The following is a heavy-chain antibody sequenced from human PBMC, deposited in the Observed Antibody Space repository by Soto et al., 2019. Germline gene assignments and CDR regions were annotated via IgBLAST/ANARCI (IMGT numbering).Heavy chain of an antibody. J-gene: IGHJ5*02. D-gene: IGHD3-10*01. Sequence: PLETLSLTCTVSGGSSSSSSYYWGWIRQPPGKGLEWIGSIYYSGSTYYNPSLKSRVTISVDTSKNQFSLKLSSVTAADTAVYYCARSMVRWFDPWGQGTLVTVSS. V-gene: IGHV4-39*01. CDR2: IYYSGST. CDR3: ARSMVRWFDP. CDR1: GGSSSSSSYY.